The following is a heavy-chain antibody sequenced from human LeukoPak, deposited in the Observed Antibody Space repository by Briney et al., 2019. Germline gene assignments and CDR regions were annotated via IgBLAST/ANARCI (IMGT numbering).Heavy chain of an antibody. V-gene: IGHV4-61*02. CDR2: ISSSGST. CDR3: ARGPYSYDSSGAFDI. Sequence: SKTLSLTCTVSGDSISSGDYYWSWIRQPAGKGLEWIGRISSSGSTNYNPSLKSRATISVDTSKNQFSLKLSSVTAADTAVYFCARGPYSYDSSGAFDIWGQGTMVTVSS. J-gene: IGHJ3*02. CDR1: GDSISSGDYY. D-gene: IGHD3-22*01.